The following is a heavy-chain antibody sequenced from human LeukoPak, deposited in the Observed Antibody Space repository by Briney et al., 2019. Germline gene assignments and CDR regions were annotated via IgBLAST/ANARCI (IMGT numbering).Heavy chain of an antibody. CDR1: GFTFSSYW. V-gene: IGHV3-74*01. Sequence: TGRSLRLSCAASGFTFSSYWMHWVRQAPGKGLVWVSRINGDGSSTSYADSVKGRFTISRDNAKNTLYLQMNSLRAEDTAVYYCARGVYGSSCGYWGQGTLVTVSS. CDR3: ARGVYGSSCGY. J-gene: IGHJ4*02. D-gene: IGHD6-13*01. CDR2: INGDGSST.